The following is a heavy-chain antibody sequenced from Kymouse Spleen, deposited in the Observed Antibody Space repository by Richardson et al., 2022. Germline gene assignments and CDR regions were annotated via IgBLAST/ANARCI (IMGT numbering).Heavy chain of an antibody. J-gene: IGHJ6*02. D-gene: IGHD6-19*01. CDR3: VAADKGYYYGMDV. V-gene: IGHV3-9*01. CDR1: GFTFDDYA. CDR2: ISWNSGSI. Sequence: EVQLVESGGGLVQPGRSLRLSCAASGFTFDDYAMHWVRQAPGKGLEWVSGISWNSGSIGYADSVKGRFTISRDNAKNSLYLQMNSLRAEDTALYYCVAADKGYYYGMDVWGQGTTVTVSS.